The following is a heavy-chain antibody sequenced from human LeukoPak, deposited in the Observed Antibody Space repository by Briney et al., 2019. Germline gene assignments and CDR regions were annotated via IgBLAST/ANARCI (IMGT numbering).Heavy chain of an antibody. Sequence: VASVKVSCKASGYTFTGYYMHWVRQAPGQGLEWMGWINPNSGGTNYAQKFQGRVTMTRDTSISTAYMELSRLRSDDTAVYYCARVHDFWSGSPYYYYMDVWGKGTTVTVSS. J-gene: IGHJ6*03. D-gene: IGHD3-3*01. CDR1: GYTFTGYY. V-gene: IGHV1-2*02. CDR2: INPNSGGT. CDR3: ARVHDFWSGSPYYYYMDV.